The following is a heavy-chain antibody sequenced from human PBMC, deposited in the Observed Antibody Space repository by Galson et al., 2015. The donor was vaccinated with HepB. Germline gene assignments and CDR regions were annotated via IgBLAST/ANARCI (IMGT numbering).Heavy chain of an antibody. V-gene: IGHV4-61*01. Sequence: LSLTCTVSGGSVSSGSYYWSWIRQPPGKGLEWIGYIYYSGSTNYNPSLKSRVTISVDTSKNQFSLKLSSVTAADTAVYYCAREVVVGATKVGFDYWGQGTLVTVSS. CDR1: GGSVSSGSYY. D-gene: IGHD1-26*01. J-gene: IGHJ4*02. CDR2: IYYSGST. CDR3: AREVVVGATKVGFDY.